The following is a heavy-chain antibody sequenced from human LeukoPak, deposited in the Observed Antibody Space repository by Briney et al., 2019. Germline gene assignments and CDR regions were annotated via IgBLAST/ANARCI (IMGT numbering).Heavy chain of an antibody. Sequence: GGSLRLSCAASGFTFSSYSMNWVRQAPGKGLEWVLSISSSSSYIYYADSVKGRFTISRDNAKNSLYLQMNSLRAEDTAVYYCARVEMGYSIDYWGQGTLVTVSS. CDR1: GFTFSSYS. V-gene: IGHV3-21*01. CDR3: ARVEMGYSIDY. CDR2: ISSSSSYI. J-gene: IGHJ4*02. D-gene: IGHD5-24*01.